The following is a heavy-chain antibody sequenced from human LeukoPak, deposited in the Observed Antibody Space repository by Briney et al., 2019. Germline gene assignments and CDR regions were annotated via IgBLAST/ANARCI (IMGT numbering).Heavy chain of an antibody. J-gene: IGHJ3*02. Sequence: SGGSLRLSCAASGFTFSSYWMSWVRQAPGKGLEWVANIKQDGSEKYYVDSVKGRFTISRDNAKNSLYLQMNSLRAEDTAVYYCARDRVGATGAFDIWGQGTMVTVSS. CDR2: IKQDGSEK. CDR3: ARDRVGATGAFDI. V-gene: IGHV3-7*01. CDR1: GFTFSSYW. D-gene: IGHD1-26*01.